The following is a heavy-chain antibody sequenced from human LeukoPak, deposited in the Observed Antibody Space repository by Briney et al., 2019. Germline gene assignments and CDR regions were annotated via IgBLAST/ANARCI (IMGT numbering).Heavy chain of an antibody. Sequence: EASVKVSCKASGYTFTSQGISWERQAPGQGLEWMGWVSTYNGNTNYVPKYQGRVTMTTDTSTSTAYMELRSLRSDDTAVYYCARDVDTATDQINYYWGQGTLVTVSS. CDR1: GYTFTSQG. V-gene: IGHV1-18*01. CDR3: ARDVDTATDQINYY. J-gene: IGHJ4*02. CDR2: VSTYNGNT. D-gene: IGHD5-18*01.